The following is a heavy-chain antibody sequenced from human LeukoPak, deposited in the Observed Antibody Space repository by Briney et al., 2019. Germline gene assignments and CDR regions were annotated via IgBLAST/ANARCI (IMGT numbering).Heavy chain of an antibody. CDR2: IYSGGST. V-gene: IGHV3-53*01. J-gene: IGHJ4*02. CDR3: AKAGIVVVPAAKLKSYYFDY. Sequence: GGSLRLSCAASGFTVSSNYMSWVRQAPGKGLEWVSVIYSGGSTYYADSVKGRFTISRDNSKNTLYLQMNSLRAEDTAVYYCAKAGIVVVPAAKLKSYYFDYWGQGTLVTVSS. D-gene: IGHD2-2*01. CDR1: GFTVSSNY.